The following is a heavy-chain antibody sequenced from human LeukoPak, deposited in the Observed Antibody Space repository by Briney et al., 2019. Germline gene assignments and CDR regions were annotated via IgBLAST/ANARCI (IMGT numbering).Heavy chain of an antibody. CDR1: GYTCTSYG. CDR2: ISAYSGNT. CDR3: ARVVRGSCDY. J-gene: IGHJ4*02. V-gene: IGHV1-18*01. Sequence: ASVKVSCKAPGYTCTSYGVSWVRQAPGQGLGWRGWISAYSGNTNYAQKLQGRVTMTTDTSTSTAYMELRSLRADDTAVYYCARVVRGSCDYWGQGTLVTVSS. D-gene: IGHD3-10*01.